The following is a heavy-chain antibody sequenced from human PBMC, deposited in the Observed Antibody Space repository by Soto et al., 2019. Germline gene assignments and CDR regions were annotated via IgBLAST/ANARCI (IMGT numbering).Heavy chain of an antibody. V-gene: IGHV3-7*03. Sequence: EVQLVESGGDLVQPGGSLRLSCAGSGFTFSNYWMNWVRQAPGKGLEWVADINEDGSEKYYVDCAKGRFTISRDNAKNSLYLQMTSLRAEDTAVYYCARDLFDYWGQGTLVTVAS. CDR2: INEDGSEK. J-gene: IGHJ4*02. CDR3: ARDLFDY. CDR1: GFTFSNYW.